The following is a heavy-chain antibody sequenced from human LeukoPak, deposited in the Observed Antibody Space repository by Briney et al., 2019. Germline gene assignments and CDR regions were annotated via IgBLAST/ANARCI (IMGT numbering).Heavy chain of an antibody. Sequence: GGSLRLSCAASGFTFSSYGMHWVRQAPGKGLEWVAVISYDGSNKYYADSVKGRFTISRDNSKNTLYLQMNSLRAEDTAVYYCAKDQLGPIDYWGQGTLVTVSS. J-gene: IGHJ4*02. D-gene: IGHD6-6*01. V-gene: IGHV3-30*18. CDR3: AKDQLGPIDY. CDR2: ISYDGSNK. CDR1: GFTFSSYG.